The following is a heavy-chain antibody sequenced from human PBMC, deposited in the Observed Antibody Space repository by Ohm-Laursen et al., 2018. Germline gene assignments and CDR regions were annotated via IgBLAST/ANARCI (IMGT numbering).Heavy chain of an antibody. CDR1: GGSISSYY. CDR3: ARRGGPGEAFDI. D-gene: IGHD1-14*01. V-gene: IGHV4-39*01. CDR2: IYYSGST. J-gene: IGHJ3*02. Sequence: GTLSLTCTVSGGSISSYYWSWIRQPPGKGLEWIGSIYYSGSTYYNPSLKSRVTISVDTSKNQFSLKLSSVTAADTAVYYCARRGGPGEAFDIWGQGTMVTVSS.